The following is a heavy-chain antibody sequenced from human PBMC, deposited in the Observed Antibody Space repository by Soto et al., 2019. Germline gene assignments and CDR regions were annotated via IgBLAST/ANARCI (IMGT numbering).Heavy chain of an antibody. Sequence: GGSLRLSCAASGFTVSSNYMSWVRQAPGKGLEWVSVIYSGGSTYYADSVKGRFTISRDNSKNTLYLQMNSLRAEDTAVYYCARDMATDYYYYYGMDVWGQGTTVTVSS. J-gene: IGHJ6*02. CDR1: GFTVSSNY. CDR2: IYSGGST. CDR3: ARDMATDYYYYYGMDV. V-gene: IGHV3-53*01.